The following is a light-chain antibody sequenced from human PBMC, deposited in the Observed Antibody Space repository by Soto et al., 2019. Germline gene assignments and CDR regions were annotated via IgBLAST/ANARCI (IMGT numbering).Light chain of an antibody. CDR1: LSVSRY. CDR3: QQRGHWPPIT. V-gene: IGKV3-11*01. Sequence: EIVLTPSPATLPLSPGERATLACRASLSVSRYLAWSQQKPGQAPRLLLYDASTRATGIPARFSGSGSGTDFTLTSSSLEPEDFAVYYCQQRGHWPPITFGQGKRLEIK. J-gene: IGKJ5*01. CDR2: DAS.